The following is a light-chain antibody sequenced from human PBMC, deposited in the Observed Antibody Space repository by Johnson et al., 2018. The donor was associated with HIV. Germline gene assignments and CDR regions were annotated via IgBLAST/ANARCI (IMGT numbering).Light chain of an antibody. Sequence: QPVLTQPPSVSAAPGQKVTISCSGSSSNIGNNYVSWYQQLPGTAPKLLIYDNTKRPSGIPDRFSGSKSGPSATLGITGLQTGDEADYYCGTWDSSLSAGWVFGTGTKVTVL. CDR1: SSNIGNNY. J-gene: IGLJ1*01. CDR2: DNT. V-gene: IGLV1-51*01. CDR3: GTWDSSLSAGWV.